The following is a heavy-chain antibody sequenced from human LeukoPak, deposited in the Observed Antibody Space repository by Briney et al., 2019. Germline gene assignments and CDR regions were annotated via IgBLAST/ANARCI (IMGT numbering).Heavy chain of an antibody. CDR2: ISTDNGDT. J-gene: IGHJ4*02. Sequence: ASVKVSCKSSGYTFTTYGITWVRQAPGQGLEWMGWISTDNGDTNYAQKLQGRVTMTTDTSTSTAYMELRSLRSDDTAVYYCARIAAAENYFDYWGQGTLVTVSS. D-gene: IGHD6-13*01. V-gene: IGHV1-18*01. CDR1: GYTFTTYG. CDR3: ARIAAAENYFDY.